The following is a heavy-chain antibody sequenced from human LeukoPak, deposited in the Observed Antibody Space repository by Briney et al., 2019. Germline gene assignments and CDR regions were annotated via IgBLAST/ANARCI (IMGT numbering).Heavy chain of an antibody. Sequence: GASVKVSCKASGYTFTGYYMHWVRQAPGQGLEWMGWINPNSGDTNYAQKSQGRVTMTRDTSISTAYVELSRLRSDDTAVYYCARDIGSAYRNGLYYCFGMDVWGQGTTVTVSS. CDR1: GYTFTGYY. J-gene: IGHJ6*02. CDR3: ARDIGSAYRNGLYYCFGMDV. CDR2: INPNSGDT. D-gene: IGHD5-18*01. V-gene: IGHV1-2*02.